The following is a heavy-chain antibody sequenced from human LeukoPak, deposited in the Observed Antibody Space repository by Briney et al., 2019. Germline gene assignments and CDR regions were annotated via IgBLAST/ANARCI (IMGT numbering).Heavy chain of an antibody. CDR3: AREAAGNSFDY. V-gene: IGHV3-30-3*01. Sequence: GGSLRLSCAASGFTFRNYAMHWVRQAPGKGLEWVIIISYDGSNKYYADSEKGRFTISRDNSRNTLYLQMNSLRAEDTAVYYCAREAAGNSFDYWGQGALVTVSS. J-gene: IGHJ4*02. CDR1: GFTFRNYA. D-gene: IGHD4-23*01. CDR2: ISYDGSNK.